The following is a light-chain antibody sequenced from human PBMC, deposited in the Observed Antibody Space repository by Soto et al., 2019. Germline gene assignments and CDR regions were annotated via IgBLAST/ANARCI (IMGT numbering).Light chain of an antibody. Sequence: QPVLTQPPSASGTPGQRVTISCSGSSSNMGSNSVNWYQQLPGTAPKLLIYNHSHRPSGVPDRFSGSQSGTSASLAISGLQSDDEADYYCATWDDDLNAAVFGGGTQLTVL. CDR2: NHS. J-gene: IGLJ7*01. CDR3: ATWDDDLNAAV. V-gene: IGLV1-44*01. CDR1: SSNMGSNS.